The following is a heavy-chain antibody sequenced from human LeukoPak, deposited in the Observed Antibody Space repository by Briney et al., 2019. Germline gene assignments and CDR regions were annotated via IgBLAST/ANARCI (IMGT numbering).Heavy chain of an antibody. V-gene: IGHV3-48*01. Sequence: GGSLRLSCAASGFTFSSSAMNWVRQAPGKGLEWVSYITRSSSAKFYADSVKGRFTISRDNAENLLYLQMNSLRAEDTAVYYCTRDQEGSDYWGQGTLVTVSS. CDR3: TRDQEGSDY. J-gene: IGHJ4*02. CDR2: ITRSSSAK. CDR1: GFTFSSSA.